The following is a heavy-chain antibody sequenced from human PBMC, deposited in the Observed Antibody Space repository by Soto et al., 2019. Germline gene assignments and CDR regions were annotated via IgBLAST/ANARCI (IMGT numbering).Heavy chain of an antibody. J-gene: IGHJ3*02. Sequence: EVQLLESGGGLVQPGGSLRLSCAASEFTFSSYAMSWVRQAPGKGLEWVSVIRGSGGSTYYADSVKGRFTVSRDNSKNTLYLQMNSLRAEDTAVYYCAKGRTGTSLYAFDIWGQGTMVTVSS. V-gene: IGHV3-23*01. CDR1: EFTFSSYA. CDR3: AKGRTGTSLYAFDI. D-gene: IGHD1-1*01. CDR2: IRGSGGST.